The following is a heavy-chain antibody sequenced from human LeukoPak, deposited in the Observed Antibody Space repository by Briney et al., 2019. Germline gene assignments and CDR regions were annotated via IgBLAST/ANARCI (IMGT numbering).Heavy chain of an antibody. V-gene: IGHV3-48*03. CDR1: GFTLSSYE. J-gene: IGHJ3*02. Sequence: GGSLRLSCVASGFTLSSYEMNWVRQAPGKGLEWVSYISNSGSPIYFADSVKGRFTISRDNAKNSLFLQMNSLRAEDTALYYCARVSSSQLLAALDIWGQGTMVTVSS. D-gene: IGHD2-2*01. CDR3: ARVSSSQLLAALDI. CDR2: ISNSGSPI.